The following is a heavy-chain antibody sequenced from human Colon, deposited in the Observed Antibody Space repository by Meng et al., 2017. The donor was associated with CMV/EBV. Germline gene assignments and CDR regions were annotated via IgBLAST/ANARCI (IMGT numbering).Heavy chain of an antibody. CDR3: ARLSATYHSSGYFAGGYLDY. CDR1: FINYA. CDR2: INAGNGET. J-gene: IGHJ4*02. Sequence: FINYAIHWVRQAPGQGLEWMGWINAGNGETKHLDKFQGRVTITRDTSASIVYLELRSLTSEDTAMYFCARLSATYHSSGYFAGGYLDYWGQGTLVTVSS. V-gene: IGHV1-3*01. D-gene: IGHD3-22*01.